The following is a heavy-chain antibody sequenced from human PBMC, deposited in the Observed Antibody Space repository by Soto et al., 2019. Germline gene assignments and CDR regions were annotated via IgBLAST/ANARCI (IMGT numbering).Heavy chain of an antibody. D-gene: IGHD3-3*02. Sequence: NPGGSLRLSCVTSGFTFSRITMNWVRQAPGKGLEWVASITSSGSYVYYADSVKGRFSASRDNAKNSLSLQMDSLRPDDTAIYFCVKDEGIEAMDVWGQGTTVTASS. V-gene: IGHV3-21*01. CDR1: GFTFSRIT. J-gene: IGHJ6*02. CDR2: ITSSGSYV. CDR3: VKDEGIEAMDV.